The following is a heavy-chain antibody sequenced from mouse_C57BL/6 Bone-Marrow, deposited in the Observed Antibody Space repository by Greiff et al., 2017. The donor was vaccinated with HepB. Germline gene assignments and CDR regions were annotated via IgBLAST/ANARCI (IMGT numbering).Heavy chain of an antibody. D-gene: IGHD1-1*01. Sequence: EVQLQQSGTVLVRPGASVKLSCKTSGYTFTSYWMHWVKQRPGQGLEWIGGIYPGNSDTSYNQKFKGKAKLTADTSASTAYMQLSSLTNEDSAVYYCKITTVVAHFDYWGQGTTLTVSS. CDR1: GYTFTSYW. J-gene: IGHJ2*01. CDR3: KITTVVAHFDY. V-gene: IGHV1-5*01. CDR2: IYPGNSDT.